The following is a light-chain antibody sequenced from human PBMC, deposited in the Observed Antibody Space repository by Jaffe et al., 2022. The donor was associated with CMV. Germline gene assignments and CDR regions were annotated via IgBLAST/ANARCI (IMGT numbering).Light chain of an antibody. V-gene: IGLV3-21*04. CDR3: QVWDNSGDHPV. Sequence: SYVLTQPPSVSVAPGETARITCAGNNIGSISVHWYQQRPGQAPLLVMFYDTTRPSGIPERFSGSNSENTATLTISWVEAGDEADYFCQVWDNSGDHPVFGGGTKLSVL. J-gene: IGLJ3*02. CDR1: NIGSIS. CDR2: YDT.